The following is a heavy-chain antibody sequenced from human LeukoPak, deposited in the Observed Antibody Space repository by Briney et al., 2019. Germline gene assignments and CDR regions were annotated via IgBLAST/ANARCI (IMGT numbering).Heavy chain of an antibody. CDR2: ISGSGGST. Sequence: GGSLRLSCVASGFTFSSYAMSWVRQAPGKGLEWVSAISGSGGSTYYADSVKGRFTISRDNSKNTLYLQMNSLRAEDTAVYYCAKDVRPAQNYFDYWGQGTLVTVSS. V-gene: IGHV3-23*01. CDR3: AKDVRPAQNYFDY. J-gene: IGHJ4*02. CDR1: GFTFSSYA.